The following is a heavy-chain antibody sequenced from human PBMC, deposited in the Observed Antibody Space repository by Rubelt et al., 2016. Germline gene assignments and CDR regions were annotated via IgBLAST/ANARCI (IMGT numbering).Heavy chain of an antibody. CDR3: AKGALNGLYFDY. Sequence: EVQLVESGGGLVKPGGSLRLSCAASGFTFSSYSMNWVRQAPGKGLEWVSYISSSSSYTNYADSVKGRFTISRDNSKNTLYLQMNSLRAEDTAVYYCAKGALNGLYFDYWGQGTLVTVSS. D-gene: IGHD2-8*01. J-gene: IGHJ4*02. V-gene: IGHV3-21*05. CDR1: GFTFSSYS. CDR2: ISSSSSYT.